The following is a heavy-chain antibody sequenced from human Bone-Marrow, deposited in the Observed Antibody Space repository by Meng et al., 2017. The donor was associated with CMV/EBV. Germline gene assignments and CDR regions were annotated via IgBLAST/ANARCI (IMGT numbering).Heavy chain of an antibody. D-gene: IGHD2-15*01. CDR2: INPNSGGT. Sequence: ASVKVSCKASGYTFTGYYMHWVRQAPGQGLEWMGWINPNSGGTNYAQKFQGRVTMTRDTSISTAYTELSRLRSDDTAVYYCARAGPGYCSGGSCYSDYYYYGMDVWGQGTTVTVSS. V-gene: IGHV1-2*02. CDR1: GYTFTGYY. CDR3: ARAGPGYCSGGSCYSDYYYYGMDV. J-gene: IGHJ6*02.